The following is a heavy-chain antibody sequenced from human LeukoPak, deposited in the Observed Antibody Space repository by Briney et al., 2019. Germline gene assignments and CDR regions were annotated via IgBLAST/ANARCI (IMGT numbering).Heavy chain of an antibody. CDR1: GFTFSSYG. D-gene: IGHD4-17*01. CDR3: AKGHPTYGDYDTYFDY. J-gene: IGHJ4*02. Sequence: GGSLRLSCAASGFTFSSYGMHWVRQAPGKGLEWVAFIRYDGSNKYYADSVKGRFTISRDNSKNTLYLQMNSLRAEDTAVYYCAKGHPTYGDYDTYFDYWGQGTLVTVSS. V-gene: IGHV3-30*02. CDR2: IRYDGSNK.